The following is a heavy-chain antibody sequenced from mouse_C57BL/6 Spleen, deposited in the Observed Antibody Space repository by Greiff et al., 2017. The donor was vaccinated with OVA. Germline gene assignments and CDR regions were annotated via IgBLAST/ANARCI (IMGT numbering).Heavy chain of an antibody. Sequence: QVQLKQPGAELVKPGASVKLSCKASGYTFTSYWMHWVKQRPGRGLEWIGRIDPNSGGTKYNEKFKSKATLTVDKHSSTAYMQLSSLTSEDSAVYYCATSDGYLFAYWGQGTLVTVSA. D-gene: IGHD2-3*01. CDR1: GYTFTSYW. CDR3: ATSDGYLFAY. J-gene: IGHJ3*01. V-gene: IGHV1-72*01. CDR2: IDPNSGGT.